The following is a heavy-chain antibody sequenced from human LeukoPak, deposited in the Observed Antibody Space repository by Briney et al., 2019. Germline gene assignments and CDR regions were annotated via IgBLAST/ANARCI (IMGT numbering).Heavy chain of an antibody. CDR2: IYYSGST. Sequence: SDTLSLTCAVSGYSISSSNWWGWIRQPPGKGLEWIGYIYYSGSTYYSPSLKSRVTMSVDTSKNQFSLKLSSVTAADTAVYYCAGGVSYDFWSGYPSHFDYWGQGTLVTVSS. D-gene: IGHD3-3*01. CDR1: GYSISSSNW. V-gene: IGHV4-28*03. CDR3: AGGVSYDFWSGYPSHFDY. J-gene: IGHJ4*02.